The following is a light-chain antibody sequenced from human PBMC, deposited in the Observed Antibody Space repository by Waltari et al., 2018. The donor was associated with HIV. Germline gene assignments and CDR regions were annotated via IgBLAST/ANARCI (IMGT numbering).Light chain of an antibody. J-gene: IGLJ1*01. V-gene: IGLV2-23*02. CDR3: CSYASSTTYV. Sequence: SALPQPASVSGSPGQSITLSCPGTNSDVGTYNLVSWYQQHPGKAPKLMIYEVNKRPSGISDRFSGSKSDNTASLTISGLQAEDEADYYCCSYASSTTYVFGTGTKITVL. CDR2: EVN. CDR1: NSDVGTYNL.